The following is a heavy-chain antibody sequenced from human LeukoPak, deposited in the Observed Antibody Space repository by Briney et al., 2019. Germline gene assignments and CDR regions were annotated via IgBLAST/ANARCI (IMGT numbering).Heavy chain of an antibody. J-gene: IGHJ4*02. CDR3: RDPFDY. CDR2: IRYDGSDK. D-gene: IGHD2/OR15-2a*01. V-gene: IGHV3-30*02. Sequence: GGSLRLSCAASGSTFSSYGMHWVRQAPGKGLEWVAFIRYDGSDKFYADSVKGRFTISRDNSKNTLYLQMNSLRVEDTAVYYCRDPFDYWGQGTLVTVSS. CDR1: GSTFSSYG.